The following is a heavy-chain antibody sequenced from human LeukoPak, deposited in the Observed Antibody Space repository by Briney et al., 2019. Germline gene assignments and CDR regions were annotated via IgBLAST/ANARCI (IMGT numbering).Heavy chain of an antibody. CDR2: IYYSGST. CDR1: GGSINNYY. CDR3: ARHRGSGYPYFDY. D-gene: IGHD3-22*01. V-gene: IGHV4-59*01. Sequence: SETLSLTCTVSGGSINNYYWSWIRQPPGKGLEWIGYIYYSGSTNYNPSLKSRVTISVDTSKNQFSLKLSSLTAADTAVYYCARHRGSGYPYFDYWGQGTQVTVSS. J-gene: IGHJ4*02.